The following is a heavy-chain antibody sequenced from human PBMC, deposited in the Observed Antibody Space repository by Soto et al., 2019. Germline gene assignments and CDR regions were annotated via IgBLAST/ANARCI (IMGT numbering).Heavy chain of an antibody. CDR3: VRDEGSSDSSAAFS. CDR1: GFTVSSNH. Sequence: EVHLVESGGDLVQPGGSLRLSCAASGFTVSSNHMSWVRQAPGKGLEWVSVIYRDGSRYYADSVKARFTISRDISRNTLFLQMDSLRVEDRAMYFCVRDEGSSDSSAAFSWGQGTRVTVSS. D-gene: IGHD6-6*01. J-gene: IGHJ5*02. V-gene: IGHV3-66*01. CDR2: IYRDGSR.